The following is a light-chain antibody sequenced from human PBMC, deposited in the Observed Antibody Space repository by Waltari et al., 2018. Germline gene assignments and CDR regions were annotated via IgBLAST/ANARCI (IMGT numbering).Light chain of an antibody. CDR3: SSRDSSGNHEV. J-gene: IGLJ2*01. V-gene: IGLV3-19*01. Sequence: SSELTQDPVVAVALGQTVRITCQGDSLRRYHASWYQQKPGQAPVLFLYGQNNRPSGIADRFSGSTSGNTASLTITGAPAADEADYYSSSRDSSGNHEVFGGGTKLPFL. CDR1: SLRRYH. CDR2: GQN.